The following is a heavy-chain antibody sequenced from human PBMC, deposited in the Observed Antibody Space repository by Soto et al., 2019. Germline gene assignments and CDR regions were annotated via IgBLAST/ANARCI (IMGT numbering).Heavy chain of an antibody. Sequence: QVQLQESGPGLMKPSQTLSLTCTVSGGSISSGGYYWSRIRQHPGKGLAGIGYTYYSGSTYSNPFLKSRVTRSVDTSKNQFARKLSSVTAADTAVYYCAGVDAGYCYGWVNWFDPWGQGTLVTVSS. CDR3: AGVDAGYCYGWVNWFDP. CDR2: TYYSGST. J-gene: IGHJ5*02. CDR1: GGSISSGGYY. D-gene: IGHD5-18*01. V-gene: IGHV4-31*03.